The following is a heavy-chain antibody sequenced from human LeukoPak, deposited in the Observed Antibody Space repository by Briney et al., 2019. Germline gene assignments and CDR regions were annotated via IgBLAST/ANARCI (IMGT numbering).Heavy chain of an antibody. J-gene: IGHJ2*01. Sequence: PGGSLRLSCAASGFTFSSYSMNWVRQAPGKGLEWVSYISGSSSTIYSADSVKGRFTISRDNAKNSLYLQMNSLRAEDTAVYYCARDLGNWENREWYFDLWGRGTLVTVSS. CDR1: GFTFSSYS. CDR2: ISGSSSTI. D-gene: IGHD1-1*01. V-gene: IGHV3-48*04. CDR3: ARDLGNWENREWYFDL.